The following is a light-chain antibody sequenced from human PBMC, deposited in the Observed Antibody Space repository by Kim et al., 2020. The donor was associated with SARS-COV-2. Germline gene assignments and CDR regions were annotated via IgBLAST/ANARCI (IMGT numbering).Light chain of an antibody. V-gene: IGKV2-30*02. J-gene: IGKJ1*01. CDR1: QSLVHSNGNTY. Sequence: DVVLTQSPLSLPVTLGQPASISCRSSQSLVHSNGNTYLNWFQQRPGQSPRRLIYKVSNRDSGVPDRFSGSGSGTDFTLKISRVEAEDVGVYYCMQGTDWRTFGQGTKVDIK. CDR3: MQGTDWRT. CDR2: KVS.